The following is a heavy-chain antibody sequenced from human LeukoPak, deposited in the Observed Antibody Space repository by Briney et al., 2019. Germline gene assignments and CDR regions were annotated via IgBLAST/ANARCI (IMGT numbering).Heavy chain of an antibody. CDR3: AVIAVAGYYYYYYGMDV. CDR2: IYYSGST. J-gene: IGHJ6*02. D-gene: IGHD6-19*01. V-gene: IGHV4-39*01. CDR1: GGSISSSSYY. Sequence: SETLSLTSTASGGSISSSSYYWGWIRQPPGKGLEWIGSIYYSGSTYYNPSFKSRVTISVDTSKNQFSLKLSSVTAADTAVYYCAVIAVAGYYYYYYGMDVWGQGTTVTVSS.